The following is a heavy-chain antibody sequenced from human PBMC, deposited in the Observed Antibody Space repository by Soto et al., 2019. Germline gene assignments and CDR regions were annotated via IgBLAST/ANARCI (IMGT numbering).Heavy chain of an antibody. Sequence: DVQLVKSGGGLIQPGGSLRLSCAASGITATNGHMSWVRQAPGKGLEWVSVIFSDDNTYYADSVKGRFTISRDTSKSTVYLQMNSLRAEDTAVYYCARDWNGDKYFDLWDQGSLVTVSS. D-gene: IGHD4-17*01. V-gene: IGHV3-53*01. CDR3: ARDWNGDKYFDL. CDR1: GITATNGH. J-gene: IGHJ4*02. CDR2: IFSDDNT.